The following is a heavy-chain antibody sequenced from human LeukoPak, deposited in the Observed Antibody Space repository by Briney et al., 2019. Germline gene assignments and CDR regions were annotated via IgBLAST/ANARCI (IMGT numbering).Heavy chain of an antibody. D-gene: IGHD4-11*01. Sequence: SQTLSLTCTVSGGSISSGGYYWSWIRQHPGKGLEWIGYIYYSGSTYYNPSLKSRVTISVDTSKNQSSLKLSSVTAADTAVYYCARHDYSNYFAFDIWGQGTMVTVSS. CDR2: IYYSGST. V-gene: IGHV4-31*03. CDR1: GGSISSGGYY. J-gene: IGHJ3*02. CDR3: ARHDYSNYFAFDI.